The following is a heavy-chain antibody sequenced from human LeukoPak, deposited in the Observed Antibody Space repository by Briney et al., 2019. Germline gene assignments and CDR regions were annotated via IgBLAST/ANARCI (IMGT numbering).Heavy chain of an antibody. J-gene: IGHJ4*02. Sequence: ASVNVSCKASGGTFSSYASSWVRQAPGQGLEWMGRIIPILGIANYAQKFQGRVTITAEKSTSTAYLELSSLRSEDTAVYYCARDGMAAEQYYFDYWGQGTPVTVSS. D-gene: IGHD6-13*01. CDR3: ARDGMAAEQYYFDY. CDR1: GGTFSSYA. CDR2: IIPILGIA. V-gene: IGHV1-69*04.